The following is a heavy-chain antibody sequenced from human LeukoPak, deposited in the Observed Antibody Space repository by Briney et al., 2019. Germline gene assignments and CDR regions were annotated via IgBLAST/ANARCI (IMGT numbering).Heavy chain of an antibody. CDR3: ARRRGYSYGYHFDY. CDR2: IYYSGST. V-gene: IGHV4-39*01. Sequence: SEILSLTCTVSGGSISRSSYYWGWIRQPPGKGLEWIGSIYYSGSTYYTPSLKSRVTISVDTSKNQFSLKLNSVTAADTAVYYCARRRGYSYGYHFDYWGQGTLVTVSS. J-gene: IGHJ4*02. D-gene: IGHD5-18*01. CDR1: GGSISRSSYY.